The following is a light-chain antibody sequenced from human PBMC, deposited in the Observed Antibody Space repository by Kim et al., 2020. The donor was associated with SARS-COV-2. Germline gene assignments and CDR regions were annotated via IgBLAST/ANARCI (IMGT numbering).Light chain of an antibody. V-gene: IGLV1-44*01. Sequence: GQTNTVSCTGELSNTGIFPVDWYQQFPGPAPNLLSYSRDQRPSGISDRFSGSGSGVSASLAISGLQSEDEADYYCSAWDDRLSGYVFGGGTKVTVL. CDR3: SAWDDRLSGYV. CDR2: SRD. CDR1: LSNTGIFP. J-gene: IGLJ1*01.